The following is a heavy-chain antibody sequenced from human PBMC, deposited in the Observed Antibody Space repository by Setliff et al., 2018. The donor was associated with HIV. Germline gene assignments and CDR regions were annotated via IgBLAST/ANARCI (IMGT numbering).Heavy chain of an antibody. CDR2: IYSSGST. V-gene: IGHV4-61*02. CDR3: ASSGWLPYFDY. D-gene: IGHD6-19*01. J-gene: IGHJ4*02. Sequence: PSETLSLTCSVSGGSISSGTNYWSWIRRPAGKGLEWIGRIYSSGSTNYNPSLKSRVTISVDTSKNQFSLKLSSVTAADTAVYYCASSGWLPYFDYWGQGTLVTVSS. CDR1: GGSISSGTNY.